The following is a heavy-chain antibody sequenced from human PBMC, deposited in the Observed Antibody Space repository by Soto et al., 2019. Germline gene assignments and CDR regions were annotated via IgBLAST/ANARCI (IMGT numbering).Heavy chain of an antibody. CDR2: MYYSGST. Sequence: QVQLRESGPGLVKPSQTLSLTCTVSGGSINSGGYYWNWIRQHPGKGLEWIGYMYYSGSTYYTPFLRSRVIISADPSENLFSLKLSSVPAADTAVYFCARGYRQSGYSSSCVFDYWGQGTLVNVSS. CDR1: GGSINSGGYY. CDR3: ARGYRQSGYSSSCVFDY. D-gene: IGHD6-13*01. V-gene: IGHV4-31*03. J-gene: IGHJ4*02.